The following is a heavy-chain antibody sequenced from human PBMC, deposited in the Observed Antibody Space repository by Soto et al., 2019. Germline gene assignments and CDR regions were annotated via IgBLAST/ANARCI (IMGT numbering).Heavy chain of an antibody. CDR1: GFTFSSYA. CDR2: ISSNGGST. Sequence: GALRLSGSASGFTFSSYAMHWVRQAPGKGLEYVSGISSNGGSTYYADSVKGRFTISRDNSKNTLYLQMSSLGAEDTAVYYCVKDRGGYCSSTTCYIEYYYYSNGMHVWGQGTKVTVYS. D-gene: IGHD2-2*02. V-gene: IGHV3-64D*06. CDR3: VKDRGGYCSSTTCYIEYYYYSNGMHV. J-gene: IGHJ6*02.